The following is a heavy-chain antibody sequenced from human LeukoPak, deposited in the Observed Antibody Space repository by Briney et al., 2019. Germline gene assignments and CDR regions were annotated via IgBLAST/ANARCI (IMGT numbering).Heavy chain of an antibody. J-gene: IGHJ4*02. CDR2: INPNTGAT. CDR1: GYTFTGYY. D-gene: IGHD5-18*01. CDR3: ARRGYSYGCYDY. V-gene: IGHV1-2*02. Sequence: ASVTVSCKASGYTFTGYYMHWVRQAPGQGLEWMGWINPNTGATNYAQKFQGRVTMTRDTSISAAYMELSRLRSDDTAVYYCARRGYSYGCYDYWGQGTLVTVSS.